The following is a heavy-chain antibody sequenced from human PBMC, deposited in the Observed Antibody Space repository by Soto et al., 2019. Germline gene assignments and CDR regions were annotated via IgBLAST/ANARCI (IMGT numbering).Heavy chain of an antibody. Sequence: GGSLRLSCAASGFTFSSYAMSWVRQAPGKGLEWVSAISGSGGSTYYADSVKGRFTISRDNSKNTLYLQMNSLRAEDTAVYYCAKDPPYYYDSSGYYPHYWGQGTLVTVSS. CDR3: AKDPPYYYDSSGYYPHY. J-gene: IGHJ4*02. V-gene: IGHV3-23*01. CDR2: ISGSGGST. CDR1: GFTFSSYA. D-gene: IGHD3-22*01.